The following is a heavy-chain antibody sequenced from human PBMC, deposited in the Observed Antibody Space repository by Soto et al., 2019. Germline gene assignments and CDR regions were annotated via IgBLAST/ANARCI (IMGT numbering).Heavy chain of an antibody. J-gene: IGHJ6*02. CDR3: ASGYYDSSGYPPGMDV. V-gene: IGHV1-18*01. D-gene: IGHD3-22*01. CDR2: ISAYNGNT. Sequence: ASVKVSCKASGYTFTNYGISWVRQAPGQGLEWMGWISAYNGNTNYAQKLQGRVTMTADTSTSTAYMELRSLRSDDTAVYYCASGYYDSSGYPPGMDVWGQGTTVTVSS. CDR1: GYTFTNYG.